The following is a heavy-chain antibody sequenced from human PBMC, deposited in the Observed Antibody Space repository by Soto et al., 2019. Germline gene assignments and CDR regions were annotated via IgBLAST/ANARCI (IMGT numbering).Heavy chain of an antibody. D-gene: IGHD3-16*01. Sequence: QVQLVESGGGVVQPGRSLRLSCAASGFTFSSYGMHWVRQAPGKGLEWVAVIWYDGSNKYYADSVKGRFTISRDNSKNTLYLKMNSLRGEATAVYYCARDNEAHDILADVLGGNGSHYYYYYGMDVWGQGTTVTVSS. CDR1: GFTFSSYG. CDR2: IWYDGSNK. V-gene: IGHV3-33*01. J-gene: IGHJ6*02. CDR3: ARDNEAHDILADVLGGNGSHYYYYYGMDV.